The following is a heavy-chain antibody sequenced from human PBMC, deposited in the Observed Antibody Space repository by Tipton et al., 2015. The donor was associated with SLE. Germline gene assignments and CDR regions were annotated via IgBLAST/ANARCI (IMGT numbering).Heavy chain of an antibody. CDR3: ATFSGNYYVDF. Sequence: TLSLTCTVSGGSISSYYWSWIRQPPGKGLEWIGYIYTSGSTNYNPSLKSRVTISVDTSKNQFSLWLSSVTAADTAIYYCATFSGNYYVDFWGQGTLVTVSS. J-gene: IGHJ4*02. D-gene: IGHD1-26*01. CDR1: GGSISSYY. CDR2: IYTSGST. V-gene: IGHV4-4*09.